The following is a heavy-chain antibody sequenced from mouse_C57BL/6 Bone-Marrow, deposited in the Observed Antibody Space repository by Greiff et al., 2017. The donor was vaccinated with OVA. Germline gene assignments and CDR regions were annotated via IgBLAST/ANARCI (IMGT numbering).Heavy chain of an antibody. CDR3: ARDNGYYPFDD. CDR1: GFTFSDYY. Sequence: DVMLVVSEGGLVQPGSSMKLSCTASGFTFSDYYMAWVRQVPEKGLEWVANINYDGSSTYYLDSLKSRFIISRDNAKNILYLQMSSLKSEDTATYYCARDNGYYPFDDWGQGTTLTVSS. CDR2: INYDGSST. J-gene: IGHJ2*01. V-gene: IGHV5-16*01. D-gene: IGHD2-3*01.